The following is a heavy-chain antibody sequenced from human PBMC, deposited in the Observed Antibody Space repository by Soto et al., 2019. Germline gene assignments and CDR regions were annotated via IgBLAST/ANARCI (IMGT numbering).Heavy chain of an antibody. CDR1: GGSIGSSSYY. D-gene: IGHD2-2*01. Sequence: SETLSLTCSVSGGSIGSSSYYFGWIRQPPGKGLEWIGSLYYTGTTYYNSSLKSRVTISADKSQNQFSLRLSSVTAADTAVYYCGAYCSRTSCYDWFDPWGQGTLVTVSS. CDR3: GAYCSRTSCYDWFDP. CDR2: LYYTGTT. J-gene: IGHJ5*02. V-gene: IGHV4-39*01.